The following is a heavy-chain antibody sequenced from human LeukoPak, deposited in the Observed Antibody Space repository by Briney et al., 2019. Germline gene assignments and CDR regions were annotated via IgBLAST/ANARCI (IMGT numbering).Heavy chain of an antibody. CDR1: GCTVSSYA. CDR2: ISGSGSST. CDR3: AKNFGYYDSSGSYRPNRFDY. D-gene: IGHD3-22*01. Sequence: GGSLRLSCAASGCTVSSYAMSWVRQAPGKGLEWVSVISGSGSSTYYADSVKGRFTISRDNSKNTLYLQMNSLRAEDTAVYYCAKNFGYYDSSGSYRPNRFDYWGQGTLVTVSS. V-gene: IGHV3-23*01. J-gene: IGHJ4*02.